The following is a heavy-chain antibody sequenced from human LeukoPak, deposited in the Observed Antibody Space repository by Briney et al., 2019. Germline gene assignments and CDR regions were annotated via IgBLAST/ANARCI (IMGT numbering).Heavy chain of an antibody. J-gene: IGHJ3*02. CDR2: IYYSGST. V-gene: IGHV4-59*01. CDR1: GVSISSYY. Sequence: SETLSLTCTVSGVSISSYYWSWIRQPPGKGLEWIGYIYYSGSTNYNPSLKSRVTISVDTSKNQFSLKLSSVTAADTAVYYCARVAGFSEAYCGGDCYSDAFDIWGQGTMVTVSS. CDR3: ARVAGFSEAYCGGDCYSDAFDI. D-gene: IGHD2-21*02.